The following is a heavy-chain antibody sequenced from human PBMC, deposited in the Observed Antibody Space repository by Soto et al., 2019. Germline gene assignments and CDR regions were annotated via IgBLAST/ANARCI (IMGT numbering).Heavy chain of an antibody. D-gene: IGHD6-13*01. CDR1: GFTFSSYG. V-gene: IGHV3-33*01. J-gene: IGHJ6*02. Sequence: QVQLVESGGGVVQPGRSLRLSCAASGFTFSSYGMHWVRQAPGKGLEWVAVIWYDGSNKYYADSVKGRFTISRDNSKNTLYLQRNRLRAEDTAVYYCARGVAAAGTRSYYYYYGMDVWGRGTTVTVSS. CDR2: IWYDGSNK. CDR3: ARGVAAAGTRSYYYYYGMDV.